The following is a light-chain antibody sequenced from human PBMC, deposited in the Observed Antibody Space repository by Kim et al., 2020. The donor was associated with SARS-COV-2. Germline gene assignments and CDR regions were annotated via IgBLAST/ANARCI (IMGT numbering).Light chain of an antibody. V-gene: IGLV2-23*02. CDR2: EVR. Sequence: QSLTIACTGTRMGVVCFNLVSCYQQHPGKAPTLMIYEVRKRPSGVSNRFSGSKSGNTASLTISGLEAEDEADYYCCSCAGSSTFVVFGGGTQLTVL. CDR3: CSCAGSSTFVV. J-gene: IGLJ2*01. CDR1: RMGVVCFNL.